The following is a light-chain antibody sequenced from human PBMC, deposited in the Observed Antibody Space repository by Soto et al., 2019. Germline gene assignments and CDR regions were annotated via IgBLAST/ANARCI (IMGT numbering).Light chain of an antibody. CDR3: QSYDTSLGGSGV. Sequence: QSVLTQPPSVSGAPGQRVTISCTGSSSNIGAGYDVHWYQQFPGTAPKLLIYGNNNRASGVPDRFSGSKSGTSASLAITGLQAEDEADYYCQSYDTSLGGSGVFGGGTKLTVL. CDR1: SSNIGAGYD. V-gene: IGLV1-40*01. J-gene: IGLJ3*02. CDR2: GNN.